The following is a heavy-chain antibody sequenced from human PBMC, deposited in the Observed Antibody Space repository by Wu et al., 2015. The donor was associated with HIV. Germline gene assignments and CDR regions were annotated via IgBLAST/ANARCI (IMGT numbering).Heavy chain of an antibody. D-gene: IGHD2-2*01. V-gene: IGHV1-69*05. J-gene: IGHJ6*02. CDR1: GGTFSSYA. Sequence: QVQLVQSGAEVKKPGSSVKVSCKASGGTFSSYAISWVRQAPGQGLEWMGGIIPIFGTANYAQKFQGRVTITTDESTSTAYMEPSSLRSEDTAVYYCARGVVVPAALAVYYYGMDVWGQGTTVTVSS. CDR2: IIPIFGTA. CDR3: ARGVVVPAALAVYYYGMDV.